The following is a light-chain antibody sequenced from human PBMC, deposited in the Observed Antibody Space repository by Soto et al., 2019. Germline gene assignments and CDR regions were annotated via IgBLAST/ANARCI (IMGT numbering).Light chain of an antibody. CDR1: NTDVGQDKS. Sequence: QSALTQPASVSGSRGQSIIISCVGRNTDVGQDKSVSWYQQGPGKAPKLIIYEVTDRPSGVSNRFSGSKSGNTASLTISGLQAEDEAEYYCSSYTNINTRACVFGTGTKVTVL. CDR2: EVT. V-gene: IGLV2-14*01. CDR3: SSYTNINTRACV. J-gene: IGLJ1*01.